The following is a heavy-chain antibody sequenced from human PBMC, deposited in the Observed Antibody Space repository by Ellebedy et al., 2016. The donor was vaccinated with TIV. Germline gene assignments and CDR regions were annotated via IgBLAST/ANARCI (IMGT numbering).Heavy chain of an antibody. Sequence: SVKVSCXASGGTFSSYAISWVRQAPGQGLEWMGGIIPIFGTANYAQKFQGRVTITADESTSTAYMELSSLRSEDTAVYYCASMTTVNSIAYYYGMDVWGQGTTVTVSS. V-gene: IGHV1-69*13. J-gene: IGHJ6*02. CDR2: IIPIFGTA. D-gene: IGHD4-17*01. CDR1: GGTFSSYA. CDR3: ASMTTVNSIAYYYGMDV.